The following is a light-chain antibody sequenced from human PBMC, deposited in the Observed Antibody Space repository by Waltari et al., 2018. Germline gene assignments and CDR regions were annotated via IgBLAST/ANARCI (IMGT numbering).Light chain of an antibody. V-gene: IGKV2-28*01. J-gene: IGKJ2*02. Sequence: IVMIQSPLSLPVTPGEPASISCRSSQSLLHSNGNNYLDWFLQKPGQSPQLPISLSSNRASGVHDRFSGSGSGTYFTLNIRRVEPEDVGVYYCMQSLQTPGTFGQGTKLEIK. CDR3: MQSLQTPGT. CDR1: QSLLHSNGNNY. CDR2: LSS.